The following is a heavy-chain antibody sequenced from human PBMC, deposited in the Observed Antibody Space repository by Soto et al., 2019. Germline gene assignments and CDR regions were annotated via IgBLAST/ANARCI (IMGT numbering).Heavy chain of an antibody. J-gene: IGHJ4*02. CDR3: ARNIEYSSSSPEY. CDR2: IYYSGST. Sequence: QLQLQESGPGLVKPSETLSLTCTVSGGSISSSSYYWGWVRQPPGKGLEWIGSIYYSGSTYYNPSLKSRVTISVDTSKNQFSLKLRSVTAADTAVYFGARNIEYSSSSPEYWGQGTLVTVSS. D-gene: IGHD6-6*01. V-gene: IGHV4-39*01. CDR1: GGSISSSSYY.